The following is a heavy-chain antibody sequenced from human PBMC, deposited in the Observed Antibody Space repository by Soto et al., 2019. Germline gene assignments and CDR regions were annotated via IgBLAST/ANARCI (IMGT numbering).Heavy chain of an antibody. D-gene: IGHD1-1*01. J-gene: IGHJ3*02. Sequence: GGSLRLSCAASGFTFSRYAMTWVRQAPGKGLEWVSVISGSGGSTSYADSLKGRFIISRDNSKNTLFLQMNSLRAEDTAVYFCAKEGYIDPGTDAIDIWGQGTMVTVSS. CDR1: GFTFSRYA. CDR3: AKEGYIDPGTDAIDI. V-gene: IGHV3-23*01. CDR2: ISGSGGST.